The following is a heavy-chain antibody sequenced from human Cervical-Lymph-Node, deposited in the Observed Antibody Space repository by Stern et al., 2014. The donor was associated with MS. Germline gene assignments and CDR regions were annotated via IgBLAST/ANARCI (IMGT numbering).Heavy chain of an antibody. CDR2: INYRRNP. CDR1: YDSISSYY. D-gene: IGHD3-22*01. V-gene: IGHV4-59*01. CDR3: ARAFYDYHDSTPGY. J-gene: IGHJ4*02. Sequence: QVQLVQSGPGLVKPSETLSLTCTVSYDSISSYYWTWLRQPPGKGLEWIGYINYRRNPNYNPALKSRVTISVDTSKNQFSLKLASVTAADTAVYCCARAFYDYHDSTPGYWGQGTLVTVSS.